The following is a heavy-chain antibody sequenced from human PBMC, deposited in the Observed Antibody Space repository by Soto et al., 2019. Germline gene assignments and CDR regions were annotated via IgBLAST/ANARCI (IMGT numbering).Heavy chain of an antibody. CDR3: ARHSLGYCSSTSCYTDY. CDR2: IYYSGST. J-gene: IGHJ4*02. Sequence: SETLSLTCTVSGGSISSSNYYWGWIRQPPGKGLEWIGSIYYSGSTYYNPSLKSRVTISVDTSKEQFSLKLSSVTAADTSVYYCARHSLGYCSSTSCYTDYWGQGTLVTVSS. V-gene: IGHV4-39*01. D-gene: IGHD2-2*02. CDR1: GGSISSSNYY.